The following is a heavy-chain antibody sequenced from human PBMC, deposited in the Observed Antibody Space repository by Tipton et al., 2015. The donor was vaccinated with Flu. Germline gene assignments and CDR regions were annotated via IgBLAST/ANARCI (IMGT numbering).Heavy chain of an antibody. CDR2: IYTSGAI. D-gene: IGHD3-10*01. Sequence: LRLSCTVSGGSLSSYYWSWIRQPAGKGLEWIGRIYTSGAINYNPSLKSRLTMSVDASKQQFSLKLSSVTAADTAVYYCARGSGSGTFMIFDLWGQGTLVTVSS. V-gene: IGHV4-4*07. J-gene: IGHJ4*02. CDR1: GGSLSSYY. CDR3: ARGSGSGTFMIFDL.